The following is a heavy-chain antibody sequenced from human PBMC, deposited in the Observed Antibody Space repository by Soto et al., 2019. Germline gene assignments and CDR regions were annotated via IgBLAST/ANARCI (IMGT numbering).Heavy chain of an antibody. V-gene: IGHV1-46*01. CDR3: ARAGKWLVAVGDAFDI. CDR2: INPSGGST. CDR1: GYTFTSYY. J-gene: IGHJ3*02. Sequence: ASVKVSCKASGYTFTSYYMHWVRQAPGQGLEWMGIINPSGGSTSYAQKFQGRVTMTRDTSTSTVYMELSSLRSEDTAVYYCARAGKWLVAVGDAFDIWGQGTMVTVS. D-gene: IGHD6-19*01.